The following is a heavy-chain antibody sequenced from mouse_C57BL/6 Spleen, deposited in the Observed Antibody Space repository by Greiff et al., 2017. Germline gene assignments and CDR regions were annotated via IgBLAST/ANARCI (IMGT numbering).Heavy chain of an antibody. D-gene: IGHD2-4*01. CDR1: GFTFTDDY. CDR3: GRYYDYDGGYAMDY. CDR2: IRNKANGYTT. V-gene: IGHV7-3*01. Sequence: EVQGVESGGGLVQPGGSLSLSCAASGFTFTDDYMSWVRQPPGQALEWLGFIRNKANGYTTESSASVKGRFTISRDNSQSILYLQMNARRAEDSATDYCGRYYDYDGGYAMDYWGQGTSVTVSS. J-gene: IGHJ4*01.